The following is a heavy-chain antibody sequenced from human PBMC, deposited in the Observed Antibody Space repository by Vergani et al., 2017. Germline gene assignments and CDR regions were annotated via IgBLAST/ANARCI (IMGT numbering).Heavy chain of an antibody. CDR3: VRGGTFDWLST. CDR1: GYYFTDNY. Sequence: QVQLVQSGAEVKKPGAAVKVSCKASGYYFTDNYLHWVRQAPGQGLEWMGRITPQNGGTQYAEKFKGRVTMTRDTSITTAYVELTSLTSDDTAVYYCVRGGTFDWLSTWGQGTLFTVSS. V-gene: IGHV1-2*02. D-gene: IGHD3-9*01. J-gene: IGHJ5*02. CDR2: ITPQNGGT.